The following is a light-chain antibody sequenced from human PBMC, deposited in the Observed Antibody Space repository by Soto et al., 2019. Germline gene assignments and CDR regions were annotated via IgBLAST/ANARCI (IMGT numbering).Light chain of an antibody. J-gene: IGLJ1*01. CDR2: EVI. CDR1: SSDVGGYGY. CDR3: SSYTTSRTYV. Sequence: QSVLTLPASVSGSPGQSITVSCTGTSSDVGGYGYVSWYQQHPGKAPKLMIYEVINRPSGVSNRFSGSKSGNTASLTISGLQAEDEADYYCSSYTTSRTYVCGTGTKV. V-gene: IGLV2-14*01.